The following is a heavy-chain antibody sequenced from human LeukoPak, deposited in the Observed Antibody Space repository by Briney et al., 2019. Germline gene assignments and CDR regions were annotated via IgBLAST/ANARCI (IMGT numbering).Heavy chain of an antibody. CDR3: AREGNYYDMDV. Sequence: PGGSLRLSCAASGFTVSSNYMSWVRQVPGKGLEWVSVIFSGGTTYYADSVKGRFTISRDNSKNTLYLQMNSLRAEDTAVYYCAREGNYYDMDVWGQGTTVTVSS. CDR2: IFSGGTT. CDR1: GFTVSSNY. J-gene: IGHJ6*02. V-gene: IGHV3-53*01.